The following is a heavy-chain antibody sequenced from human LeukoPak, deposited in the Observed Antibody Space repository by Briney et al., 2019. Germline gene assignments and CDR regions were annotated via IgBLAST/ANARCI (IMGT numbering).Heavy chain of an antibody. CDR1: GFTFSSYA. J-gene: IGHJ4*02. CDR3: AKDSEYYYDSSGYYYSDY. V-gene: IGHV3-23*01. Sequence: GGSLRLSCAASGFTFSSYAMSWVRQAPGKGLEWVSAISGSGGSTYYADSVKGRFTISRDNSKNTLYLQMNSLRAEDTAVYYCAKDSEYYYDSSGYYYSDYWGQGTLVTVSS. D-gene: IGHD3-22*01. CDR2: ISGSGGST.